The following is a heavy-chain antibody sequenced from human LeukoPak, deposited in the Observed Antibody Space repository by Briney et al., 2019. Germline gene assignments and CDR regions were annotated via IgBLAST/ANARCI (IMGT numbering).Heavy chain of an antibody. D-gene: IGHD5-18*01. CDR3: ATNEQYSYDLDY. Sequence: GASVKVSCKASGYTFTGYYMHWVRQAPGQGLEWMGRINPNSGGTNYAQKFQGRVTMTRDTSISTAYMELSSLRSEDTAVYYCATNEQYSYDLDYWGQGTLVTVSS. CDR1: GYTFTGYY. CDR2: INPNSGGT. V-gene: IGHV1-2*06. J-gene: IGHJ4*02.